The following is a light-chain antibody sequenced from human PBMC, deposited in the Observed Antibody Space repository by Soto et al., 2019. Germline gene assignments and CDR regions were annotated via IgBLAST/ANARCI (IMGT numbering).Light chain of an antibody. Sequence: QSALTQPPSASGTPGQRVTISCSGRSSNIGSNYVYCYQQFPGTAPKLLIYRNNQRPSGVPDRFSGSKSGTSASLAISGLRSEDEADYYCAAWDDSLSAFYVFGTGTKVTVL. V-gene: IGLV1-47*01. CDR2: RNN. CDR3: AAWDDSLSAFYV. J-gene: IGLJ1*01. CDR1: SSNIGSNY.